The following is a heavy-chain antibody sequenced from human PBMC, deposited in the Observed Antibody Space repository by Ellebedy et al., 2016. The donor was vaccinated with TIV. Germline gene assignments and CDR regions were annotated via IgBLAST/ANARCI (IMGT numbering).Heavy chain of an antibody. CDR1: GFTFSDYY. CDR2: ISSTSSYT. Sequence: GESLKISXAASGFTFSDYYMSWIRQAPGKGLEWVSSISSTSSYTNYADSVKGRFTISRDNAKNSLYLQMNSLRAEDTAVYSCARAFYGASRGGLDPWGQGTLVTVSS. V-gene: IGHV3-11*06. CDR3: ARAFYGASRGGLDP. J-gene: IGHJ5*02. D-gene: IGHD3-10*01.